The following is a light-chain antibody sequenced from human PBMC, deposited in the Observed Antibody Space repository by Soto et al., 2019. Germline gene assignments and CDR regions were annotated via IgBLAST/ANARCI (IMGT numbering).Light chain of an antibody. CDR1: HDISTF. J-gene: IGKJ1*01. CDR3: QQTYNTPWT. Sequence: DIKLTQSPSLLSASIGDRVTITCRASHDISTFLAWYQQKPGKAPKLLIYEASTLQSGVPSRFSGSGSGTDFALTISSLQPEDFATYYCQQTYNTPWTFGQGTKVDI. CDR2: EAS. V-gene: IGKV1-9*01.